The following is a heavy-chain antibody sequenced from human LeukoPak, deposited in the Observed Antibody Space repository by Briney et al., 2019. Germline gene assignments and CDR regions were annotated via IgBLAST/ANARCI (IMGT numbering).Heavy chain of an antibody. CDR2: IAYDGSRA. D-gene: IGHD6-19*01. CDR1: GFTFGGYG. V-gene: IGHV3-33*01. J-gene: IGHJ4*02. Sequence: GGSLRLSCAGSGFTFGGYGMHWFRQTPGKGLEWVAVIAYDGSRAFYADSVKGRFTISRDNSRNTMSVQMDDLRAEDTAVYYCTRYNSDHFDYWGQGTLVTVSS. CDR3: TRYNSDHFDY.